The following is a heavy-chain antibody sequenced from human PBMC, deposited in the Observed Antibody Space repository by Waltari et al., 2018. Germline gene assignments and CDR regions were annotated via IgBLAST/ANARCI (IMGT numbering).Heavy chain of an antibody. Sequence: QVQLVQSGSEVKKPGASVKVSCKASGYDFDDYSIVWLRQAPGQGLGWMGGSSSLQTKPRYAQNFQDRVIMTTDASTTTAYMEVRGLRSDDTAVYYCARSRYNFDSTGPYPHWGQGTVVTVSS. CDR3: ARSRYNFDSTGPYPH. CDR1: GYDFDDYS. CDR2: SSSLQTKP. V-gene: IGHV1-18*01. D-gene: IGHD3-22*01. J-gene: IGHJ4*02.